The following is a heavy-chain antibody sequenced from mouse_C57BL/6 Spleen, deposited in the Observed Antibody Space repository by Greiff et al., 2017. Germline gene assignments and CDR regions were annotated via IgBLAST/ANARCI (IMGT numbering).Heavy chain of an antibody. D-gene: IGHD2-1*01. CDR2: INYDGSST. V-gene: IGHV5-16*01. Sequence: EVQVVESEGGLVQPGSSMKLSCTASGFTFSDYYMAWVRQVPEKGLEWVANINYDGSSTYYLDSLKSRFIISRDNAKNILYLQMSSLKSEDTATYYCAREGDGNGWFAYWGQGTLVTVSA. CDR3: AREGDGNGWFAY. J-gene: IGHJ3*01. CDR1: GFTFSDYY.